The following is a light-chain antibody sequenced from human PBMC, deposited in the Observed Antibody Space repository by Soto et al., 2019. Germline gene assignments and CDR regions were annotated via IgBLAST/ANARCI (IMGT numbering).Light chain of an antibody. Sequence: EIVLTQSPGTLSLSPGERATLSCRASESLSSAYLAWYQQKPGQAPRLLLYGASTRATGIPDRFSGSGSGTEFTLTISSLEPEDFAVYYCQQRSNWPITFGQGTRLEIK. CDR1: ESLSSAY. CDR2: GAS. J-gene: IGKJ5*01. CDR3: QQRSNWPIT. V-gene: IGKV3D-20*02.